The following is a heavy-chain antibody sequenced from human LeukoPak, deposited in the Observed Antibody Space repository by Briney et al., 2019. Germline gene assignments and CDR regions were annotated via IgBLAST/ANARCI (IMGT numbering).Heavy chain of an antibody. CDR2: INHGGSI. V-gene: IGHV4-34*01. Sequence: PSETLSLTCAVYGGSFSGYYWSWIRQPPGKGLEWIGEINHGGSINYNPSLKSRVTISVDTSKNQFFLKLHSVTAADTAVYYCARRLCSSLTCNIGPSGNWLDPWGQGTLVTVSS. CDR1: GGSFSGYY. J-gene: IGHJ5*02. D-gene: IGHD2-2*02. CDR3: ARRLCSSLTCNIGPSGNWLDP.